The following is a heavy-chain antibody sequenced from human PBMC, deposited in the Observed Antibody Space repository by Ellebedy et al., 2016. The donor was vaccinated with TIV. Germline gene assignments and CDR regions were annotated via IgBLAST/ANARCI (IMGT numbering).Heavy chain of an antibody. Sequence: GGSLRLSXAASGFTFSSYAMHWVRQAPGKGLEWVAVISYDGSNKYYADSVKGRFTISRDNAKNSLYLQMNSLRAEDTAVYYCARDGVVLWLNPVAYYYYMDVWGKGTTVTVSS. CDR3: ARDGVVLWLNPVAYYYYMDV. J-gene: IGHJ6*03. V-gene: IGHV3-30-3*01. CDR1: GFTFSSYA. CDR2: ISYDGSNK. D-gene: IGHD5-18*01.